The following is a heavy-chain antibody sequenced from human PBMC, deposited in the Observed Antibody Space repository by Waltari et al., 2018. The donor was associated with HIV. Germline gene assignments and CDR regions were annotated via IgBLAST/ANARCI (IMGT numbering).Heavy chain of an antibody. CDR2: IKRNSDGGTI. V-gene: IGHV3-15*01. D-gene: IGHD3-10*01. J-gene: IGHJ6*02. CDR1: GFIVTDAW. Sequence: EVQLVESGGGLVKPGGSLGLSCVASGFIVTDAWMTWVRQAPGQGLEWVGRIKRNSDGGTIDYAAPVKGRFTILRDDSKNTLHLQMNNLKTEDTAVYYCTASGVWGQGTTVTVSS. CDR3: TASGV.